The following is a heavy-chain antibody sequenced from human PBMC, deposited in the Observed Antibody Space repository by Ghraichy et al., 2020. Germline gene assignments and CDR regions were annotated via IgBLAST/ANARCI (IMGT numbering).Heavy chain of an antibody. CDR1: GFTFDDYA. CDR2: ISWNSGSI. J-gene: IGHJ6*02. D-gene: IGHD3-10*01. Sequence: GGSLRLSCAASGFTFDDYAMHWVRQAPGKGLEWVSGISWNSGSIGYADSVKGRFTISRDNAKNSLYLQMNSLRAEDTALYYCAKSHPGGSTYYYYYGIDVWGQGTTVTVSS. CDR3: AKSHPGGSTYYYYYGIDV. V-gene: IGHV3-9*01.